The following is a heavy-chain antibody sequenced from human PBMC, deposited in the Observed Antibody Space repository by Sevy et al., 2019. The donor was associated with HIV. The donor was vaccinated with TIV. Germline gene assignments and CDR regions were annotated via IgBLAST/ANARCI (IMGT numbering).Heavy chain of an antibody. J-gene: IGHJ4*02. CDR1: RLTFSTYA. Sequence: GGYLRLSCAASRLTFSTYAMSWVRQAPGKGLEWVSAITGSGGTTYYVDSVRGRYTISRDNSKSTLFLQMNSLTAEDTAVYYCAKEAPGYNYDTSGSFDYWGQGILVTVSS. D-gene: IGHD3-22*01. CDR3: AKEAPGYNYDTSGSFDY. CDR2: ITGSGGTT. V-gene: IGHV3-23*01.